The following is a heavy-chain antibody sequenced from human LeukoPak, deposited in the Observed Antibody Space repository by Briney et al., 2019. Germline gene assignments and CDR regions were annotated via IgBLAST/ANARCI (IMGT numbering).Heavy chain of an antibody. Sequence: SQTLSLTCTVSGGSISSGGYYWSWIRQPPGKGLEWIGYIYHSGSTYYNPSLKSRVTISVDRSKNQFSLKLSSVTAADTAVYYCARTFICTVTTCWFDPWGQGTLVTVSS. CDR2: IYHSGST. V-gene: IGHV4-30-2*01. D-gene: IGHD4-11*01. CDR1: GGSISSGGYY. J-gene: IGHJ5*02. CDR3: ARTFICTVTTCWFDP.